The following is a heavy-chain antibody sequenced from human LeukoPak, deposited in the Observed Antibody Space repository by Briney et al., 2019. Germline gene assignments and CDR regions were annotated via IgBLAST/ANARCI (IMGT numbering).Heavy chain of an antibody. Sequence: GWSLRLSCAASGFTFSSYAMSWVRQAPGKGLEWVSAISGSGGSTYYADSVKGRFTISRDNSKNTLYLQMNSLRAEDTAVYYCAKAPVPGTAAAGTNYWGQGTLVTVSS. CDR3: AKAPVPGTAAAGTNY. D-gene: IGHD6-13*01. CDR2: ISGSGGST. V-gene: IGHV3-23*01. CDR1: GFTFSSYA. J-gene: IGHJ4*02.